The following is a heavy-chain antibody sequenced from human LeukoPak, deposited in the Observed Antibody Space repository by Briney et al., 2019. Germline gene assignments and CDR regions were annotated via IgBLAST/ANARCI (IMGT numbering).Heavy chain of an antibody. Sequence: SVKVSCKASGYTFNNYAISWVRQAPGQGLEWMGGIIPIFGTANYAQKFQGRVTITADESTSTAYMELSSLRSEDTAVYYCARGVRYFDWSIDYWGQGTLVTVSS. CDR1: GYTFNNYA. CDR3: ARGVRYFDWSIDY. V-gene: IGHV1-69*13. J-gene: IGHJ4*02. CDR2: IIPIFGTA. D-gene: IGHD3-9*01.